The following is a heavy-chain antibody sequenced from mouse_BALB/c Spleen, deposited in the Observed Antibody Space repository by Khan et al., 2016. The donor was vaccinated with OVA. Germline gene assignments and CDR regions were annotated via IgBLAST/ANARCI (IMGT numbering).Heavy chain of an antibody. V-gene: IGHV1-7*01. CDR1: GYTFINYW. CDR2: INPSTGYT. D-gene: IGHD1-1*01. CDR3: ARRGLRWDFDY. J-gene: IGHJ2*01. Sequence: QVRLQQSGAELAKPGASVKMSCKASGYTFINYWILWVKQRPGQGLEWIGYINPSTGYTEYNQNFKHKATLTADKSSSTAYMQLSSLTSEDSAVYYCARRGLRWDFDYWGQGTTLTVSS.